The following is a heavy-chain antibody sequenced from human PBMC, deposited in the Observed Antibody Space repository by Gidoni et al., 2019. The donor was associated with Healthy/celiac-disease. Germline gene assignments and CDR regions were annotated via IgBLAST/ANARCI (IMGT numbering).Heavy chain of an antibody. V-gene: IGHV3-23*04. CDR3: AKSIVGATSPGLDAFDI. CDR2: ISGIGGST. J-gene: IGHJ3*02. Sequence: EVQLVQSGGGLVQPGGSLRLSCAASGFTFSSYAISWVRQAPGKGLEGVSAISGIGGSTYYADSVKGRFTISRANSKNTRYLQMNSLRAEDTAVYYCAKSIVGATSPGLDAFDIWGQGTMVTVSS. D-gene: IGHD1-26*01. CDR1: GFTFSSYA.